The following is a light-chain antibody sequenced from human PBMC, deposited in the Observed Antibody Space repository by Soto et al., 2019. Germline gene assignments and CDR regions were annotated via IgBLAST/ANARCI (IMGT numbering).Light chain of an antibody. J-gene: IGKJ1*01. Sequence: DIQMTQSPSTLSASVGDRVTITCRASQSVNSWLAWYQQKPGTAPKLLIYKASSLEGGVPSRFSGSGSGTEFTLTISSLQPDDFATYYCQQYNGYRWTFGQGTKVDI. CDR1: QSVNSW. V-gene: IGKV1-5*03. CDR2: KAS. CDR3: QQYNGYRWT.